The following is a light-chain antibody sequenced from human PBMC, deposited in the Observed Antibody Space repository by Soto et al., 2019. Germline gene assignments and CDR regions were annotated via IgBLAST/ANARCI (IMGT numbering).Light chain of an antibody. CDR3: QQLNSYPRT. CDR1: QGIRSF. V-gene: IGKV1-9*01. Sequence: DIQLTQSPSFLSATLGDRVTITCRASQGIRSFLAWYQQKPGKAPKLLIYAASTLQSGVPSRFSGSGSGTEFALTISSLQPEDFATHYCQQLNSYPRTFGQGTKVEIE. J-gene: IGKJ1*01. CDR2: AAS.